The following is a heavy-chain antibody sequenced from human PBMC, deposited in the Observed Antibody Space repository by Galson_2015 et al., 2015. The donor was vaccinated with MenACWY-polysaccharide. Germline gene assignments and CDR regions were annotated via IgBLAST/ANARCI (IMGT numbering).Heavy chain of an antibody. CDR3: ARPSYSSSWNPFDY. J-gene: IGHJ4*02. D-gene: IGHD6-13*01. Sequence: QSGAEVIKPGESLKISCKGSGSSFTRYWNGWVRQMPGKGLEWMGVIFPGDSDTRYSPSFQGLVTISADKSISTAYLQWSSLQASDTAMYYCARPSYSSSWNPFDYWGQGTLVTVSS. CDR2: IFPGDSDT. V-gene: IGHV5-51*01. CDR1: GSSFTRYW.